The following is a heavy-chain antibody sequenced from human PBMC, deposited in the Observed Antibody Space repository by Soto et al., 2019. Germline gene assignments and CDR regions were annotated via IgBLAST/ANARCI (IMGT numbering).Heavy chain of an antibody. CDR3: ARQDGDYPYYFDY. CDR1: GYRFTNYW. CDR2: IYPGESDT. Sequence: GESLKISCNGSGYRFTNYWIGWVRQMPGKGLEWMGIIYPGESDTRYSPSFQGQVTISADKSISTAYLRWSSLKASDTAMYYCARQDGDYPYYFDYWGQGTLVTVSS. V-gene: IGHV5-51*01. D-gene: IGHD4-17*01. J-gene: IGHJ4*02.